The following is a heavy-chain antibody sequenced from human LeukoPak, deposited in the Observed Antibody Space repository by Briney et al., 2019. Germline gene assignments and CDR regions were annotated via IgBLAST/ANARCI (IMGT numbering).Heavy chain of an antibody. CDR2: IWYDGSNK. J-gene: IGHJ3*02. V-gene: IGHV3-33*01. CDR3: ARDRSYGAFDI. D-gene: IGHD3-16*01. Sequence: GGSLRLSCAASGFTFSSYGMHWVRQAPGKGLEWVAVIWYDGSNKYYADSVKGRFTISRDNSKNTLYLQMNSLRAEDTAVYYCARDRSYGAFDIRGQGTMVTVSS. CDR1: GFTFSSYG.